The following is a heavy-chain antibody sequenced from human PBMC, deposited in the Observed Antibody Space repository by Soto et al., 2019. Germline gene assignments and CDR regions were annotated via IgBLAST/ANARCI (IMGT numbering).Heavy chain of an antibody. D-gene: IGHD3-16*01. Sequence: EASVKVSCKASGGTFSSYAISWVRQAPGQGLEWMGGIIPIFGTANYAQKFQGRVTITADESTSTAYMELSSLRSEDTAVYYCARDTPGGENYFDYWGQGTLVTVSS. CDR3: ARDTPGGENYFDY. J-gene: IGHJ4*02. CDR2: IIPIFGTA. CDR1: GGTFSSYA. V-gene: IGHV1-69*13.